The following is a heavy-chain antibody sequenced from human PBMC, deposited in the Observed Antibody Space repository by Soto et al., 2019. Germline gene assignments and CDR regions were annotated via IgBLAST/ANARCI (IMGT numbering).Heavy chain of an antibody. CDR1: GGSFSGYY. V-gene: IGHV4-34*01. D-gene: IGHD3-10*01. J-gene: IGHJ4*02. CDR3: ARGRPKHYYGSGSSPDY. Sequence: QVQLQQWGAGLLKPSETLSLTCAVYGGSFSGYYWSWIRQPPGKGLAWIGEINHSGSTNYNPSLKSRVTISVDTSKNQFSLKLSSVTAADTAVYYCARGRPKHYYGSGSSPDYWGQGTLVTVSS. CDR2: INHSGST.